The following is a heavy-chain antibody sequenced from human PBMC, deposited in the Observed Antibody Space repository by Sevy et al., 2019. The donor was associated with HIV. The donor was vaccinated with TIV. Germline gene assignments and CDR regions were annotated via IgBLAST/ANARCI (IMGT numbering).Heavy chain of an antibody. V-gene: IGHV4-61*02. D-gene: IGHD3-10*01. Sequence: SETLSLTCTVSGGSISSGSYYWSWIRQPAGKGLEWIGRIYTSGSTNYNPSLKSRVTISVDTSKNQFSLKLSSVTAADTAVYYCARADYGSGSYYRVYYYYYYMDVWGKGTTVTVSS. CDR2: IYTSGST. J-gene: IGHJ6*03. CDR3: ARADYGSGSYYRVYYYYYYMDV. CDR1: GGSISSGSYY.